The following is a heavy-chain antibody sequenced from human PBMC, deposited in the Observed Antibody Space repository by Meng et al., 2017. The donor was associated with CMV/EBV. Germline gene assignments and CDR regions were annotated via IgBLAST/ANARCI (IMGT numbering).Heavy chain of an antibody. CDR1: GGFFSGFF. Sequence: QVHLRESGPALGKPSETLSLTCSVSGGFFSGFFWTWIRQPAGKGLEWIGRIYSTGGTNYNPSFESRVTISLDGSNNQFSLKLNSVTAADTAIYYCARERGDDSGYNFDSWGQGTLVTVSS. D-gene: IGHD3-22*01. CDR2: IYSTGGT. CDR3: ARERGDDSGYNFDS. V-gene: IGHV4-4*07. J-gene: IGHJ4*02.